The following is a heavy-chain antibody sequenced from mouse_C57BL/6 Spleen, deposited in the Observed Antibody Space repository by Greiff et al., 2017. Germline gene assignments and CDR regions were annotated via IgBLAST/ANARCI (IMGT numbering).Heavy chain of an antibody. CDR1: GYTFTDYE. CDR2: IDPETGGT. J-gene: IGHJ2*01. V-gene: IGHV1-15*01. D-gene: IGHD4-1*01. Sequence: QVQLQQSGAELVRPGASVTLSCKASGYTFTDYEMHWVKQTPVHGLEWIGAIDPETGGTAYNQKFKGKAILTADKSSSTAYMGLRSLTSEDSAVYYCTRESGGGRYFDYWGQGTTLTVSS. CDR3: TRESGGGRYFDY.